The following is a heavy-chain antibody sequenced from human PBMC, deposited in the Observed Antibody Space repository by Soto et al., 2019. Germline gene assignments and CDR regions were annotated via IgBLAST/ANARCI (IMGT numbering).Heavy chain of an antibody. CDR2: ILVGGST. CDR1: GFIWKSYD. J-gene: IGHJ3*02. CDR3: AKATATGGGAFEI. V-gene: IGHV3-23*01. Sequence: GWSSRLSCAVSGFIWKSYDMSWVRQAPGKGLEWVSTILVGGSTHYEDSVKGRLTISRDTSKNTVYLQMNSLTAGDTAVYYCAKATATGGGAFEIYGQGTMVTVS. D-gene: IGHD2-8*02.